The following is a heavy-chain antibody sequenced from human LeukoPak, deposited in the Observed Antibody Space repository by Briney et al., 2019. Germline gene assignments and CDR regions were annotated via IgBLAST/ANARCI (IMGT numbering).Heavy chain of an antibody. Sequence: GASVKVSCKASGYTFTGYYMHWVRQAPGQGLEWMGWINPNSGGTNYAQKFQGRVTMTRDTSISTAYMELSRLRSDDTAVYYCASAASIAARYYYYYGMDVWGQGTTVTVSS. D-gene: IGHD6-6*01. CDR2: INPNSGGT. V-gene: IGHV1-2*02. J-gene: IGHJ6*02. CDR3: ASAASIAARYYYYYGMDV. CDR1: GYTFTGYY.